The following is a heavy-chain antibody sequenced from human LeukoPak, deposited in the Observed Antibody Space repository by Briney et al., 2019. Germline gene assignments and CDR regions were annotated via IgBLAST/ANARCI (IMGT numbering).Heavy chain of an antibody. D-gene: IGHD1-26*01. J-gene: IGHJ3*02. CDR2: FDPEDGET. Sequence: ASVKVSCKVSGYTLTELSMHWVRQAPGKGLEWMGGFDPEDGETIYAQKFQGRVAMTEDTSTDTAYMELSSLRSEDTAVYYCVKGAAYHLGDAFDIWGQGTMVTVSS. V-gene: IGHV1-24*01. CDR3: VKGAAYHLGDAFDI. CDR1: GYTLTELS.